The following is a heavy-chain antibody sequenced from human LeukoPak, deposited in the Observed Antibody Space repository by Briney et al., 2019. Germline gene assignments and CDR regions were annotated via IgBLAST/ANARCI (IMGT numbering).Heavy chain of an antibody. Sequence: SETLSLTCAVYGGSFSGYYWSWIRQPPGKGLEWIGEINHSGSTNYNPSLKSRVTISVDTSKYQFSLKLSSVTAADTAVYYCARGSNTAKIDYWGQGTLVTVSS. CDR2: INHSGST. V-gene: IGHV4-34*01. D-gene: IGHD5-18*01. CDR3: ARGSNTAKIDY. CDR1: GGSFSGYY. J-gene: IGHJ4*02.